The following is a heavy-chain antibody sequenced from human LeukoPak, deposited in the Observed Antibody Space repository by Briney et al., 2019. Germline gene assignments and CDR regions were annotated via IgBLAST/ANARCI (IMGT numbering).Heavy chain of an antibody. D-gene: IGHD4-17*01. CDR3: AKGVTTFDS. CDR2: IHSNGNN. CDR1: GGSISSYY. V-gene: IGHV4-59*01. J-gene: IGHJ4*02. Sequence: SETLSLTCTVSGGSISSYYWSWIRQPPGKGLEWIGYIHSNGNNNNNPSLKSRVTVSVDTSKNQFSLKLTSVTAADTAVYFCAKGVTTFDSWGQGTLVTVSS.